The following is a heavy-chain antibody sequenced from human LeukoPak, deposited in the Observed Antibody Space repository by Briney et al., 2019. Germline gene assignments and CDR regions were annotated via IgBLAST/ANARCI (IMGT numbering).Heavy chain of an antibody. D-gene: IGHD3-22*01. CDR1: GFTFSSYA. CDR2: ISYDGSEK. CDR3: ARVDSSGYYYSFDY. Sequence: GGSLRLSCAASGFTFSSYAMHWVRQAPGKGLEWVAVISYDGSEKYYADSVKGRFAISRDNSRDTLYLQVNSLRAEVTAVYYCARVDSSGYYYSFDYWGQGTLVTVSS. V-gene: IGHV3-30*09. J-gene: IGHJ4*02.